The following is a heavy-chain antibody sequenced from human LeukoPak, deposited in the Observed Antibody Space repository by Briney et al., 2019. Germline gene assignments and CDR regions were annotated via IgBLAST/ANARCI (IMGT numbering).Heavy chain of an antibody. CDR1: GYTFTVYY. Sequence: ASVKVSCKASGYTFTVYYMYWVRQAPGQGLEWMGRINPNSGDTDYAQNFQCRVNMTRDTSISTAYMELTNLRSDDTAVYYCGGAKNYSRPHSYYYHYYIAVWGKGTTVTVSS. J-gene: IGHJ6*03. CDR2: INPNSGDT. V-gene: IGHV1-2*06. CDR3: GGAKNYSRPHSYYYHYYIAV. D-gene: IGHD4-11*01.